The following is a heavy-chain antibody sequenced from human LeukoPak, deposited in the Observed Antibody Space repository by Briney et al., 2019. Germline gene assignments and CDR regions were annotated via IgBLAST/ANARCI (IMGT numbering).Heavy chain of an antibody. V-gene: IGHV3-21*01. CDR1: GFTFNTYG. D-gene: IGHD3-16*01. J-gene: IGHJ4*02. Sequence: GGSLRLSCAASGFTFNTYGIYWVRQAPGKGLEWVSSISSSSSYIYYADSVKGRFTISRDNAKNSLYLQMNSLRAEDTAVYYCARDFGGYGYWGQGTLVTVSS. CDR3: ARDFGGYGY. CDR2: ISSSSSYI.